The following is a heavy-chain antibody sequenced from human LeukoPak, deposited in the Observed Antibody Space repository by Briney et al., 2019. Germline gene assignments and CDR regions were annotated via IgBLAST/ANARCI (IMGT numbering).Heavy chain of an antibody. J-gene: IGHJ3*02. V-gene: IGHV2-70*17. CDR2: IDWDDDK. CDR1: GFSLSTSGMC. CDR3: ARIQGYSSSSGGAFDI. Sequence: ESGPTLVNPTQTLTLTCTFSGFSLSTSGMCVSWIRQPPGKALEWLARIDWDDDKFYSTSLKTRLTISKDTSKNQVVLTMTNMDPVDTATYYCARIQGYSSSSGGAFDIWGQGTMVTVSS. D-gene: IGHD6-6*01.